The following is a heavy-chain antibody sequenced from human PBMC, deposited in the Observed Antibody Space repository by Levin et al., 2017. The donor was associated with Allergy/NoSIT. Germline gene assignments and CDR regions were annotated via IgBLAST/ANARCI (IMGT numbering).Heavy chain of an antibody. CDR3: ARYSLLLVRENTVTRHKDY. CDR2: ITATSGFT. Sequence: GGSLRLSCAASGFDFSDSYMSWVRQVPGKGLEWISYITATSGFTRYADSVKGRFTISRDNVKNSLHLQMNSLRAEDSAVYYCARYSLLLVRENTVTRHKDYWGQGTLVTVSS. V-gene: IGHV3-11*03. CDR1: GFDFSDSY. J-gene: IGHJ4*02. D-gene: IGHD3-10*01.